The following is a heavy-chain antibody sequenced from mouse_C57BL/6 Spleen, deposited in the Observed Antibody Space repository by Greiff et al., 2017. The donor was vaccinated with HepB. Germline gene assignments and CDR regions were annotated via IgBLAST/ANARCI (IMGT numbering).Heavy chain of an antibody. D-gene: IGHD1-1*01. CDR3: ARPPHYYGSSPYAMDY. Sequence: QVHVKQPGAELVKPGASVKLSCKASGYTFTSYWMQWVKQRPGQGLEWIGEIDPSDSYTNYNQKFKGKATLTVDTSSSTAYMQLSSLTSEDSAVYYCARPPHYYGSSPYAMDYWGQGTSVTVSS. J-gene: IGHJ4*01. CDR1: GYTFTSYW. CDR2: IDPSDSYT. V-gene: IGHV1-50*01.